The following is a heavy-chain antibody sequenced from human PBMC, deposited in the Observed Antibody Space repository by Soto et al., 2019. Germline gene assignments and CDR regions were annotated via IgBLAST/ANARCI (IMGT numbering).Heavy chain of an antibody. CDR1: GFTFSSYS. Sequence: GGSLRLSCAASGFTFSSYSMNWVRQAPGKGLEWVSSISSSSNYIYYADSVKGRFTISRDNAKNSLYLQMNSLRAEDTAVYYCARDYEYCSSTSCPHTFDYWGQGTLVTVSS. CDR3: ARDYEYCSSTSCPHTFDY. D-gene: IGHD2-2*01. V-gene: IGHV3-21*01. CDR2: ISSSSNYI. J-gene: IGHJ4*02.